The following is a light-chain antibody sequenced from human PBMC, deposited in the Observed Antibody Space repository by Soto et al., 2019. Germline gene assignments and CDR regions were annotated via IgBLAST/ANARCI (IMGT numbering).Light chain of an antibody. Sequence: EIVLTQSPGTLSLSPGERATLSCRASQSVSSDYVSWYQQKPGQSPRLLIYGASSRATDIPDRFSGSGSGTGFILTISRLEPEDFAVYHCQQYGSSPITFGQGTRLEIK. J-gene: IGKJ5*01. V-gene: IGKV3-20*01. CDR2: GAS. CDR3: QQYGSSPIT. CDR1: QSVSSDY.